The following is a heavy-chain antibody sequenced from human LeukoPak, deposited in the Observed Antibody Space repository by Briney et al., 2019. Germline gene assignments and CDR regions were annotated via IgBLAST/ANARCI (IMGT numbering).Heavy chain of an antibody. D-gene: IGHD6-6*01. Sequence: SETLSLTCAVYGGSFSGYYWSWIRQPPGKGLEWIGEINHSGSTNYNPSLTSRVTISVDTSKNQFSLKLSSVTAADTAVYYCARTGYSSSSLDWFDPWGQGTLVTVSS. CDR3: ARTGYSSSSLDWFDP. CDR2: INHSGST. CDR1: GGSFSGYY. J-gene: IGHJ5*02. V-gene: IGHV4-34*01.